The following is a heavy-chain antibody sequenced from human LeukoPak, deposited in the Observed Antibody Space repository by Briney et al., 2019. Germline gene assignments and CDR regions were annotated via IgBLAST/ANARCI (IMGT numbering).Heavy chain of an antibody. D-gene: IGHD3-10*01. CDR3: AKDHGSGSRDFDY. V-gene: IGHV3-23*01. CDR2: ISCSGGST. Sequence: PGGSLRLSCAASGFTFSSYAMSWVRQAPGKGLEWVSAISCSGGSTYYADSVKGRFTISRDNSKNTLYLQMTSLRAEDTAVYYCAKDHGSGSRDFDYWGQGTLVTVSS. J-gene: IGHJ4*02. CDR1: GFTFSSYA.